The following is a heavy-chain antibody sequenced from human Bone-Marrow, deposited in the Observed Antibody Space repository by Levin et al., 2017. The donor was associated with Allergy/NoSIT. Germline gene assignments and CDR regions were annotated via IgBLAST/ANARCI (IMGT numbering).Heavy chain of an antibody. V-gene: IGHV3-23*01. CDR1: GFTFRSYD. J-gene: IGHJ4*02. CDR3: AKRGIRGGNSQIGHFDY. D-gene: IGHD4-23*01. CDR2: ISDSGGRT. Sequence: PGGSLRLSCAASGFTFRSYDISWVRQAPGKGLEWISTISDSGGRTYYADSVQGRFTISRDNAKNTVYLQMNSLRAEDTAVFYCAKRGIRGGNSQIGHFDYWGQGTMVTVSS.